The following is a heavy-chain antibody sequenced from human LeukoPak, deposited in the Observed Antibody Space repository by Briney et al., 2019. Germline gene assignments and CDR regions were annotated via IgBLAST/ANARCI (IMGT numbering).Heavy chain of an antibody. D-gene: IGHD6-6*01. Sequence: PGGSLRLSCAASGFTFSSYGMHWVRQAPGKGLDWVAVISNDGSKKYYADSVRGRFTISRDNSKNTLYLQMNSLRAEDTAVYYCAKSTIAARPLGYWGQGTLVTVSS. CDR1: GFTFSSYG. J-gene: IGHJ4*02. CDR2: ISNDGSKK. CDR3: AKSTIAARPLGY. V-gene: IGHV3-30*18.